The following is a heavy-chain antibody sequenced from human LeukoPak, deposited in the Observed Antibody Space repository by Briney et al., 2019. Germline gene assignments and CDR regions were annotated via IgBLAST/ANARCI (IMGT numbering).Heavy chain of an antibody. Sequence: SSETLSLTCTVSGGSVSSGTYYWSWIRQPPGKGLEWIGYIYYSGSTNYNPSLKSRVTISVDTSKNQFSLKLSSVTAADTAVYYCARVRDYYDSSGYYYKDNWFDPWGQGTLVTVSS. CDR1: GGSVSSGTYY. CDR2: IYYSGST. D-gene: IGHD3-22*01. V-gene: IGHV4-61*01. J-gene: IGHJ5*02. CDR3: ARVRDYYDSSGYYYKDNWFDP.